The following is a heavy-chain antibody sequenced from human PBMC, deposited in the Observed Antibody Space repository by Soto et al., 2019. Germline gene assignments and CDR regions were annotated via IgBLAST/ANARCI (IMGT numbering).Heavy chain of an antibody. D-gene: IGHD6-6*01. V-gene: IGHV3-23*01. CDR3: AKDRRFSSPYNWFDP. CDR2: ISGSGGST. J-gene: IGHJ5*02. Sequence: PGGSLRLSCAASGFTFSSYAMSRVRQAPGKGLEWVSAISGSGGSTYYADSVKGRFTISRDNSKNTLYLQMNSLRAEDTAVYYCAKDRRFSSPYNWFDPWGQGTLVTSPQ. CDR1: GFTFSSYA.